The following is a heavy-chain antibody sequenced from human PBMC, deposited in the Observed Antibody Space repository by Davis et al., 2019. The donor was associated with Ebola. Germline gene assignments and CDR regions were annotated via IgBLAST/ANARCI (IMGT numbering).Heavy chain of an antibody. J-gene: IGHJ4*02. V-gene: IGHV3-48*03. D-gene: IGHD3-10*01. Sequence: PGGSLRLSCAASGFTFSSYEMNWVRQAPGKGLEWVSYISSSGSTIYYADSVKGRFTISRDNAKNSLYLQMNSLRSEDTAVYYCAKGEITMVQGVPSGRYFDYWGQGTLVTVSS. CDR1: GFTFSSYE. CDR2: ISSSGSTI. CDR3: AKGEITMVQGVPSGRYFDY.